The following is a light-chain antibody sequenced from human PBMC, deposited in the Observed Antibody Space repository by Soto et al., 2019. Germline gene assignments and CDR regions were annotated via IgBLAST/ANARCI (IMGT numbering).Light chain of an antibody. CDR3: CSYAGSYTLV. J-gene: IGLJ1*01. V-gene: IGLV2-11*01. CDR1: SSVVGGYNY. Sequence: QSALTQPRSVSVSPGQSVTISCTGTSSVVGGYNYVSWYQQHPGKAPKLMIYDVDKRPSGVPDRFSGSKSGNTASLTISGLQAEDEADYYCCSYAGSYTLVFGTGTKVTVL. CDR2: DVD.